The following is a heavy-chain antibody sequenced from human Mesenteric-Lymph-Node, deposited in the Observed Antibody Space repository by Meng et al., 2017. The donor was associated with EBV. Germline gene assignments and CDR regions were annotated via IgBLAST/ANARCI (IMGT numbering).Heavy chain of an antibody. CDR3: ARDTGSPTGEFDY. V-gene: IGHV1-3*01. CDR1: GYTFSYHA. J-gene: IGHJ4*02. Sequence: GQLVQSGAEVKKPGASVKISCKASGYTFSYHAIHWVRQAPGQGLEWMGWINGGQGNTKYSQTFRDRVTITRDTSASTAYMELHNLKSEDTAVFYCARDTGSPTGEFDYWGQGTLVTVSS. CDR2: INGGQGNT. D-gene: IGHD1-26*01.